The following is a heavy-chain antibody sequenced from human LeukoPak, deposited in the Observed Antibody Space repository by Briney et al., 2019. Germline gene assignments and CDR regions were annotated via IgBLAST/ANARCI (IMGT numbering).Heavy chain of an antibody. CDR2: INPNSGAT. CDR3: ARGGAYYFDY. J-gene: IGHJ4*02. V-gene: IGHV1-2*02. Sequence: ASVKVSCKASGYTFTGYYMHWVRQAPGQGLEWMGWINPNSGATNYAQKFQGRVTMTRDTSISTASMELSSLKPDDTAVYYCARGGAYYFDYWGQGTLVTVSS. D-gene: IGHD1-26*01. CDR1: GYTFTGYY.